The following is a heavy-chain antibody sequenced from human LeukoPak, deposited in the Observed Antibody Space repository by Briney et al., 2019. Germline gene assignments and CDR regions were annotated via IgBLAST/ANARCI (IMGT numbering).Heavy chain of an antibody. D-gene: IGHD3-22*01. CDR3: ARVRYYDSSGYLYYYYYYMDV. CDR2: IYYSGST. CDR1: GGSISSGDYY. J-gene: IGHJ6*03. Sequence: SETLSLTCTVSGGSISSGDYYWSWIRQPPGKGLEWIGYIYYSGSTYYNPSLKSRVTISLDTSKNQFSLKLSSVTAADTAVYYCARVRYYDSSGYLYYYYYYMDVWGKGTTVTVSS. V-gene: IGHV4-30-4*01.